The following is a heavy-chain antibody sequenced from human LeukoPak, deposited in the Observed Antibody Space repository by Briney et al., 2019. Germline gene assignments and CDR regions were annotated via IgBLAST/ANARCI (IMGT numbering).Heavy chain of an antibody. CDR2: IYSGGST. Sequence: PTGGSLRLSCAASGFTVSSNYMSWVRQAPGKGLEWVSIIYSGGSTYYADSVKGRFTISRDDSKNTLYLQMNSLRAEDTAVYYCAADFPSVDWGQGTLVTVSP. J-gene: IGHJ4*02. D-gene: IGHD3-10*01. CDR1: GFTVSSNY. CDR3: AADFPSVD. V-gene: IGHV3-53*01.